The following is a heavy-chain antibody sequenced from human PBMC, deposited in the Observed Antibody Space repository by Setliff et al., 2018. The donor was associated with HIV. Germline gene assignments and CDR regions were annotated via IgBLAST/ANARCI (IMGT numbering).Heavy chain of an antibody. CDR2: MNPNSGNT. V-gene: IGHV1-8*03. Sequence: ASVKVSCKASGYTFTSYDINWVRQATGQGLEWMAWMNPNSGNTGYTQKFQGRVTITRNTSITTAYMELSSLRSEDTAVYYCARTVSSSWYPFDYWGQGTLVTVSS. D-gene: IGHD6-13*01. CDR1: GYTFTSYD. J-gene: IGHJ4*02. CDR3: ARTVSSSWYPFDY.